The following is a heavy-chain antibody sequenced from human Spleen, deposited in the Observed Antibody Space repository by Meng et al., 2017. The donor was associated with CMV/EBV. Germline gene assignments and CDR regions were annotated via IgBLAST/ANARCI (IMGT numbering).Heavy chain of an antibody. CDR1: GGSISSGSYY. CDR3: ARSSGGGSYYAFDI. V-gene: IGHV4-61*01. J-gene: IGHJ3*02. D-gene: IGHD1-26*01. Sequence: GSLRLSCTVSGGSISSGSYYWGWIRQPPGKGLEWIGYIYYSGSTYYNPSLKSRVTISGDTSKNQFSLQLSSVTAADTAVYYCARSSGGGSYYAFDIWGQGTMVTVSS. CDR2: IYYSGST.